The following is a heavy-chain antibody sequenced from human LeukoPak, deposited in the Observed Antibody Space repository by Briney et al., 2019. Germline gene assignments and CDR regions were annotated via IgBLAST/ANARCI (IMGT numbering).Heavy chain of an antibody. J-gene: IGHJ4*02. Sequence: GGSLRLSCAASGFTFSDYYMSWIRQAPGKGLEWLSFITSSSSYTNYADSVKGRFTISRDNAKNSLYLQMNSLRAEDTAVYYCARDYGARTAFDYWGQGTLVTVSS. CDR3: ARDYGARTAFDY. CDR1: GFTFSDYY. V-gene: IGHV3-11*06. D-gene: IGHD1-26*01. CDR2: ITSSSSYT.